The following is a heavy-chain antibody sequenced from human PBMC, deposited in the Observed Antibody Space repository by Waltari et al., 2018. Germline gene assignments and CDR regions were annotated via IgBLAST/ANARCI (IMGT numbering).Heavy chain of an antibody. J-gene: IGHJ1*01. CDR2: IYYRWSP. CDR3: ARVEGYGSGTKFQH. D-gene: IGHD3-10*01. Sequence: QLQLQESGPGLVKPSETLSLTCTVSGGSISSSSYYWGWIRQPPGKGLEWIGSIYYRWSPYHNPPLKTRVTISVDPSKNQFSLKLSSLTAADTAVYYCARVEGYGSGTKFQHWGQGTLVTVSS. CDR1: GGSISSSSYY. V-gene: IGHV4-39*07.